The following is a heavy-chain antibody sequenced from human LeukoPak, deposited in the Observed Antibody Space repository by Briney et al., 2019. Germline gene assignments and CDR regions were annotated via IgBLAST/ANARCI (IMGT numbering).Heavy chain of an antibody. CDR3: ARGPPRLGYCTNGVCLRIGGLDY. V-gene: IGHV4-34*01. CDR1: GGSFSGYY. CDR2: INHSGST. D-gene: IGHD2-8*01. J-gene: IGHJ4*02. Sequence: SETLSLTCAVYGGSFSGYYWSWIRQLPGKGLEWIGEINHSGSTNYNPSLKSRVTISVDTSKNQFSLKLSSVTAADAAVYYCARGPPRLGYCTNGVCLRIGGLDYWGQGTLVTVSS.